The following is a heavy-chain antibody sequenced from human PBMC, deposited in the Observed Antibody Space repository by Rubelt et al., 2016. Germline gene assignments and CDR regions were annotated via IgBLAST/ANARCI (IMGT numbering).Heavy chain of an antibody. D-gene: IGHD6-13*01. CDR2: ISGSGGST. Sequence: EVELVESGGDLVQPGGSLRLSCAASGFSVSSKYMNWVRQAPGKGLEWVSAISGSGGSTYYADSVKGRFTISRDNSKNTLYLQMNSLRAEDTAVYYCARGELVFDYWGQGTLVTVSS. V-gene: IGHV3-23*04. CDR3: ARGELVFDY. J-gene: IGHJ4*02. CDR1: GFSVSSKY.